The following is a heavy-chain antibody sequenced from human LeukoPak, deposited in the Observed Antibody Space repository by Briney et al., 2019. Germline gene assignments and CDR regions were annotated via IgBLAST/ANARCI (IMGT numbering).Heavy chain of an antibody. Sequence: PGGSLRLSCAASGFTFSGYWVSWVGQAPGRGLGWVANIKQDGSEKNYVDSVKGRFTISKDNAKNSLYLQMNSLRAEDTAVYYCARDGSGSYYGYWGQGTLVTVSS. CDR3: ARDGSGSYYGY. J-gene: IGHJ4*02. V-gene: IGHV3-7*01. CDR1: GFTFSGYW. D-gene: IGHD1-26*01. CDR2: IKQDGSEK.